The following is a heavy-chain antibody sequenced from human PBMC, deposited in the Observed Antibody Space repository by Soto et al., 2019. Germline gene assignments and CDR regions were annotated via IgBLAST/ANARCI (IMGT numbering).Heavy chain of an antibody. D-gene: IGHD3-22*01. Sequence: QVQLQESGPGLVKPSQTLSLTCTVSGGSISSGGYYWSWIRQHPGKGLEWIGYIYYSGSTYYNPSLQSRVTLSVDTSKNQFSLKLSSVTAADTAVYYCARDPSLYYYVSSGPSGYWYFDLWGRGTLVTVSS. CDR2: IYYSGST. V-gene: IGHV4-31*03. CDR3: ARDPSLYYYVSSGPSGYWYFDL. J-gene: IGHJ2*01. CDR1: GGSISSGGYY.